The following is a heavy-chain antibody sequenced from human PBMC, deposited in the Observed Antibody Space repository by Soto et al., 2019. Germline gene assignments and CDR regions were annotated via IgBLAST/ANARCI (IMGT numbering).Heavy chain of an antibody. D-gene: IGHD2-2*01. V-gene: IGHV1-69*13. CDR3: ARAHKRYCSSTSCYPYNRFDP. CDR1: GGTFSSYA. Sequence: SVKVSCKASGGTFSSYAISWVRQAPGQGLEWMGGIIPIFGTANYAQKFQGRVTITADESTSTAYMELSSLRSEDTAVYYCARAHKRYCSSTSCYPYNRFDPWGQGTLVTVSS. CDR2: IIPIFGTA. J-gene: IGHJ5*02.